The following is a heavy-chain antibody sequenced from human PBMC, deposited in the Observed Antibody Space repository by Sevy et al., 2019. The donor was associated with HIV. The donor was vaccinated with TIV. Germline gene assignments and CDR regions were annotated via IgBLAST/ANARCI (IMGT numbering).Heavy chain of an antibody. D-gene: IGHD3-22*01. CDR2: FDPEDGET. CDR3: ATTKDSYESSGSPFDY. Sequence: ASVKVSCKVSGYTLTQLSMHWVRQAPGKGLEGMGSFDPEDGETHYAQKFQGRVTMTEDTSTDTTYMVLSSLRSEDTAIYYCATTKDSYESSGSPFDYWGQGTLVTVSS. J-gene: IGHJ4*02. CDR1: GYTLTQLS. V-gene: IGHV1-24*01.